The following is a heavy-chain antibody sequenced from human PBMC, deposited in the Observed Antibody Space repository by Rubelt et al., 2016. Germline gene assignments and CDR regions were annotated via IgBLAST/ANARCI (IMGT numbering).Heavy chain of an antibody. CDR2: ISSSSSTI. V-gene: IGHV3-48*04. Sequence: RLSCAASGFTFSSYSMNWVRQAPGKGLEWVSYISSSSSTIYYADSVKGRFTISRDNAKNSLYLQMYSLRAEDTAVYYCARDRGSGWYYFDYWGQGTLVTVSS. D-gene: IGHD6-19*01. CDR1: GFTFSSYS. J-gene: IGHJ4*02. CDR3: ARDRGSGWYYFDY.